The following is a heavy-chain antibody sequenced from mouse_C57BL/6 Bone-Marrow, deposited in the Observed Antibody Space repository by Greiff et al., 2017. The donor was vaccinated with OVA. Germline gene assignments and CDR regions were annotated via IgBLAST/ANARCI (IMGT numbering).Heavy chain of an antibody. CDR2: ILPGSGST. Sequence: QVQLQQSGAELMKPGASVKLSCKATGYTFTGYWIEWVKQRPGHGLEWIGEILPGSGSTNYNEKFKGKATFTADTSSHTDYMQLSSLTTEDSAIYYFARGNYGSGWVAYWGQGTLVTVSA. D-gene: IGHD1-1*01. CDR3: ARGNYGSGWVAY. J-gene: IGHJ3*01. CDR1: GYTFTGYW. V-gene: IGHV1-9*01.